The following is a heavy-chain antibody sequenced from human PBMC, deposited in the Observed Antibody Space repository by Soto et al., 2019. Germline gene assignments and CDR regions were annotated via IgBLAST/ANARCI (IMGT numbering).Heavy chain of an antibody. CDR3: ARGASCTNGVCYSSPFDP. CDR2: IYYSGST. Sequence: SETLSLTCTVSGGSISSYYWSWIRQPPGKGLEWIGYIYYSGSTNYNPSLKSRVTISVDTSKNQFSLKLSSVTVADTAVYYCARGASCTNGVCYSSPFDPWGQGTLVTVSS. CDR1: GGSISSYY. J-gene: IGHJ5*02. D-gene: IGHD2-8*01. V-gene: IGHV4-59*08.